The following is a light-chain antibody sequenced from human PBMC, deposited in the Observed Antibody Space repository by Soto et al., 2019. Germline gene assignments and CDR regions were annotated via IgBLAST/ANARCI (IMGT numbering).Light chain of an antibody. Sequence: QPVLTQPPSASGTPGQRVTMSCSGSRSNIGNNFVSWYQQVPGMAPKLLIYRNDQRPSGVPDRFSGSKSAPSASLAITGLRSEDEADYFCATWDDTLTTLVFGRGTKLTVL. J-gene: IGLJ3*02. CDR2: RND. CDR1: RSNIGNNF. CDR3: ATWDDTLTTLV. V-gene: IGLV1-47*01.